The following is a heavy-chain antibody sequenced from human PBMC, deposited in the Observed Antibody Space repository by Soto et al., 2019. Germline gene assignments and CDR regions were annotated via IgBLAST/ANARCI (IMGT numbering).Heavy chain of an antibody. V-gene: IGHV1-46*01. J-gene: IGHJ6*02. D-gene: IGHD5-12*01. CDR1: GYTFTSYY. CDR3: ARPIGLPRWLRRGYYYGMDV. CDR2: INPSGGST. Sequence: ASVKVSCKASGYTFTSYYMHWVRQAPGQGLEWMGIINPSGGSTSYAQKFQGRVTMTRDTSISTAYMELSSLRSEDTAVYYCARPIGLPRWLRRGYYYGMDVWGQGTTVTVSS.